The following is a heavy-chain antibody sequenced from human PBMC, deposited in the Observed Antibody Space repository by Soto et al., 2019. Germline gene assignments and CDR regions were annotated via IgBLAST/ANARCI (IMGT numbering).Heavy chain of an antibody. D-gene: IGHD2-15*01. J-gene: IGHJ4*02. V-gene: IGHV3-30*18. CDR3: AKSTYCNGGSCFPQY. CDR2: ISYDGSDQ. CDR1: TFTFSDFG. Sequence: GGSLRLSCAGPTFTFSDFGFHWVRQAPGRGLEWVAMISYDGSDQYYGDSVQGRFTISRDDSKNTVYLQMNSLRPEDTAMYYCAKSTYCNGGSCFPQYWGPGTLVTVSS.